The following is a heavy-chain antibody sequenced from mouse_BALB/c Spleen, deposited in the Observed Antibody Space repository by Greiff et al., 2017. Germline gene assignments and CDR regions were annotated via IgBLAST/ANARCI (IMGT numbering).Heavy chain of an antibody. J-gene: IGHJ3*01. CDR1: GFTFTDSW. Sequence: EVQLQESGAGLVQPGGSMKLSCAASGFTFTDSWMHWVRQSPEKGLEWVAEISNKANNHATYHAESVKGRFTISRDDSTSSVYLQMNNSRAEDTGSYYCTAFAYWGQGTLVTVSA. V-gene: IGHV6-6*01. CDR3: TAFAY. CDR2: ISNKANNHAT.